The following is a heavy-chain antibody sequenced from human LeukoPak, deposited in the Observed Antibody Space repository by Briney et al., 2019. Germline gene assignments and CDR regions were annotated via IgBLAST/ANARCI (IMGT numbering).Heavy chain of an antibody. J-gene: IGHJ5*02. CDR1: GFTFSSYG. Sequence: GGSLRRYCAASGFTFSSYGMHWVRQAPGKGLEWVAVISYDGSNKYYADSVKGRFTISRDNSKNTLYLQMNSLRAEDTAVYYCAKELSKTGGNTWGQGTLVTVSS. V-gene: IGHV3-30*18. CDR3: AKELSKTGGNT. D-gene: IGHD4-23*01. CDR2: ISYDGSNK.